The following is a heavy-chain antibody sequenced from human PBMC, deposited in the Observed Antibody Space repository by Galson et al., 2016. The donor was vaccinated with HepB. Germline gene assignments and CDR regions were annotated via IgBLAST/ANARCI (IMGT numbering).Heavy chain of an antibody. V-gene: IGHV2-5*02. J-gene: IGHJ5*01. CDR2: IYWDDDT. D-gene: IGHD4-11*01. CDR1: GFSLTTTGVG. Sequence: PALVKPTQTLTLTCTFSGFSLTTTGVGVGWIRQPPVKALEWLGMIYWDDDTRYSPSLKSRLTITKDASKNQVVLRLTNMDPVDTATYYCARSRPEGYSNYGWFDSWGPGTLVIVSS. CDR3: ARSRPEGYSNYGWFDS.